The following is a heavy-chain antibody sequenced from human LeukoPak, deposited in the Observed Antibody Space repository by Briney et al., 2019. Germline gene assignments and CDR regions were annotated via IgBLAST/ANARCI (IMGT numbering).Heavy chain of an antibody. V-gene: IGHV3-11*01. CDR1: GFTFSDYY. D-gene: IGHD6-19*01. CDR2: ISSSGSTI. J-gene: IGHJ4*02. Sequence: GGSLRLSCAASGFTFSDYYMSGIRQAPGKGLEGVSYISSSGSTIYYADSVKGRFTISRDNAKNSLYLQMNSLRAEDTAVYYCAREGRWLVLGSDYWGQGTLVTVSS. CDR3: AREGRWLVLGSDY.